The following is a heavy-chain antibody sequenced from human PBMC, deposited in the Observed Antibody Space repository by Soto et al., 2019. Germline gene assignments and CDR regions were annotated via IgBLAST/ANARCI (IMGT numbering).Heavy chain of an antibody. CDR3: ARDKRSRNNAFDI. CDR2: IYSGGST. Sequence: GGSLRLSCAASGFTVSSNYMSWVRQAPGKGLEWVSVIYSGGSTYYADSVKGRFTISRHNSKNTLYLQMNSLRAEDTAVYYCARDKRSRNNAFDIWGQGTMVTVSS. D-gene: IGHD1-26*01. CDR1: GFTVSSNY. J-gene: IGHJ3*02. V-gene: IGHV3-53*04.